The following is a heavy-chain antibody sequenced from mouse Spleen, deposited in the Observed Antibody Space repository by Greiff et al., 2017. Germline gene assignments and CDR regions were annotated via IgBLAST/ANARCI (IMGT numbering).Heavy chain of an antibody. Sequence: EVKLMESGGGLVKPGGSLKLSCAASGFTFSSYAMSWVRQTPEKRLEWVATISSGGSYTYYPDSVKGRFTISRDNAKNTLDLQMSSLRSEDAAMYYCAREGGGNSWYFDVWGAGTTVTVSS. J-gene: IGHJ1*01. V-gene: IGHV5-9-1*01. CDR3: AREGGGNSWYFDV. CDR2: ISSGGSYT. CDR1: GFTFSSYA. D-gene: IGHD2-1*01.